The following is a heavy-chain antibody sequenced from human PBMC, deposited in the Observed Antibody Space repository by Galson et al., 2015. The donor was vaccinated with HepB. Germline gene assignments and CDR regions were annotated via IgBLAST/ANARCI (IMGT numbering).Heavy chain of an antibody. CDR2: ISVDNGNT. Sequence: SVKVSCKASGYTFTTYGITWVRQAPGQGLEWMGWISVDNGNTKYAQRVQGRVTVTTDTSTSTAYMELRNLRSDDTAVYYCARGDCGSSSCYTPLEDWGQGTLVTVSS. CDR1: GYTFTTYG. J-gene: IGHJ4*02. CDR3: ARGDCGSSSCYTPLED. D-gene: IGHD2-2*02. V-gene: IGHV1-18*04.